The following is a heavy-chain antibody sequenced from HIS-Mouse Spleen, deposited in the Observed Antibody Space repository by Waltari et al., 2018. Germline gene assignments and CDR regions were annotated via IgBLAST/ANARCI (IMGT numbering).Heavy chain of an antibody. V-gene: IGHV1-8*01. D-gene: IGHD4-4*01. Sequence: QVQLVQSGAEVKKPGASVKVSCKASGYTFTSYDINWVRQATGQGLEWMGGRNPNSGNTRSAPKFKGRVTMTRKTSISTAYMELSSLRSEDTAVYYCARGHDYSNYFDYWGQGTLVTVSS. CDR3: ARGHDYSNYFDY. CDR2: RNPNSGNT. J-gene: IGHJ4*02. CDR1: GYTFTSYD.